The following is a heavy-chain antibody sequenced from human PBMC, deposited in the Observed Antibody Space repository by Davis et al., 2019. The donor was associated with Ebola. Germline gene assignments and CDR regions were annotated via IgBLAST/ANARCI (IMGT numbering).Heavy chain of an antibody. Sequence: GGSLRLSCAASGFTFTDSAMHWVRQASGKGMEWIGRIRSKANNYATAYAASVKGRFTISRDDSKNTAYLQMNSLKIADTAVYYCIRGRSNSSPYQYGMDVWGQGTTVTVSS. CDR3: IRGRSNSSPYQYGMDV. CDR1: GFTFTDSA. J-gene: IGHJ6*02. V-gene: IGHV3-73*01. CDR2: IRSKANNYAT. D-gene: IGHD6-6*01.